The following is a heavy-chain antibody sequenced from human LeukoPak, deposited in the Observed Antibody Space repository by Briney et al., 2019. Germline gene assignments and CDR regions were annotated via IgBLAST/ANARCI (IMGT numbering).Heavy chain of an antibody. Sequence: GWTLRLSCAASGFTFDDYGMSWVRQAPGKGLEWVSGINWNGGSTGYADSVKGRFTISRDNAKNSLYLQMNSLRAEDTALYYCARDPGGDSSGYTWGQGTLVTVSS. CDR1: GFTFDDYG. J-gene: IGHJ5*02. V-gene: IGHV3-20*04. D-gene: IGHD3-22*01. CDR3: ARDPGGDSSGYT. CDR2: INWNGGST.